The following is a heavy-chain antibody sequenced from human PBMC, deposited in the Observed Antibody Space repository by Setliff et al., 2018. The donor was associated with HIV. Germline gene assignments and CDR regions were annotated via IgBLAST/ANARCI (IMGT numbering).Heavy chain of an antibody. V-gene: IGHV3-33*08. J-gene: IGHJ3*02. Sequence: PGGSLRLSCAASGFTFSTYIMHWVRQAPGKGLEWVALIYYDGSTEDYADSVKCRFTISRDNSKNTLYLQMNSLRAEDTAVYYCARPGLDYYDSSGYLHAYDAFDIWGQGTEVTVSS. D-gene: IGHD3-22*01. CDR2: IYYDGSTE. CDR1: GFTFSTYI. CDR3: ARPGLDYYDSSGYLHAYDAFDI.